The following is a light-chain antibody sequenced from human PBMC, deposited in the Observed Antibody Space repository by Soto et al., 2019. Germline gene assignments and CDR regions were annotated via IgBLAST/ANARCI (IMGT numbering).Light chain of an antibody. CDR2: EVS. J-gene: IGLJ1*01. CDR1: SSDVGGYNY. CDR3: SSYTSRSLGV. Sequence: QSVLTQPASVSGSPGQSITISCSGASSDVGGYNYVSWYQQHPGKAPKLMIYEVSNRPSGVSNRFSGSKSGNTASLTISGLQAEDEADYYCSSYTSRSLGVFGTGTKLTVL. V-gene: IGLV2-14*01.